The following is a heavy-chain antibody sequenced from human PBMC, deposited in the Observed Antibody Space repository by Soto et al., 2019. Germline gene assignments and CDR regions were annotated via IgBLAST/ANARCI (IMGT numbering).Heavy chain of an antibody. CDR2: ISWNSGSI. CDR1: GFTFDDYA. CDR3: AKAPDSVRGEGVYYFDY. J-gene: IGHJ4*02. Sequence: GGSLRLSCAASGFTFDDYAMHWVRQAPGKGLEWVSGISWNSGSIGYADSVKGRFTISRDNAKNSLYLQMNSLRAEDTALYYCAKAPDSVRGEGVYYFDYWGQGTLVTVSS. V-gene: IGHV3-9*01. D-gene: IGHD3-10*01.